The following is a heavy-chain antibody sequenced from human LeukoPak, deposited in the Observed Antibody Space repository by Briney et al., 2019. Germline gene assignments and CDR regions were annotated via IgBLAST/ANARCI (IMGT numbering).Heavy chain of an antibody. CDR2: MNPNSGNT. CDR1: GYTFTSYD. V-gene: IGHV1-8*01. J-gene: IGHJ4*02. Sequence: GASVKVSCKASGYTFTSYDINWVRQATGQGLEWMGWMNPNSGNTGYAQKFQGRVTMTRNTSISTAYMELGSLRSEDTAVYYCARGGPYYYDSSGYYFWGQETLVTVSS. CDR3: ARGGPYYYDSSGYYF. D-gene: IGHD3-22*01.